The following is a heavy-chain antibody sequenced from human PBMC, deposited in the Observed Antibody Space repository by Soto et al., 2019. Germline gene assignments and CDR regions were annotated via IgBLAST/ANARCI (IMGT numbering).Heavy chain of an antibody. CDR1: GGTFSSYA. Sequence: QVQLVQSGAEVKKPGSSVKVSCKASGGTFSSYAISWVRQAPGQGLERMGEIIPIFGTATYAQKFQGRVTITADESTRTADMELSSLRSEDTAVYYCARDRGPSSGYYPYWFDPWGQGTLVTVSS. J-gene: IGHJ5*02. D-gene: IGHD3-22*01. CDR3: ARDRGPSSGYYPYWFDP. V-gene: IGHV1-69*12. CDR2: IIPIFGTA.